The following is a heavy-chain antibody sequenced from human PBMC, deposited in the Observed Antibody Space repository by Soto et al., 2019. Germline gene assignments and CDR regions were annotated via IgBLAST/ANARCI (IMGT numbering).Heavy chain of an antibody. D-gene: IGHD6-6*01. CDR2: MNPNSGNT. CDR3: AREPRGSSSSGYYYYYGMDV. V-gene: IGHV1-8*01. J-gene: IGHJ6*02. CDR1: GYTFTSYD. Sequence: ASVKVSCKASGYTFTSYDINWVRQATGQGLEWMGWMNPNSGNTGYAQKFQGRVTMTRNTSISTAYMELSGLRSEDTAVYYCAREPRGSSSSGYYYYYGMDVWGQGTTVTVSS.